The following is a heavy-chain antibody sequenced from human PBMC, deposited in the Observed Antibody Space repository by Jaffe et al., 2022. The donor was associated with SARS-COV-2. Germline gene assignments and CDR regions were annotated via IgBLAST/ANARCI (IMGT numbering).Heavy chain of an antibody. J-gene: IGHJ5*02. CDR3: ARDWGDYSPTPRRNWFDP. CDR2: IIPILGIA. V-gene: IGHV1-69*08. D-gene: IGHD4-17*01. CDR1: GGTFSSYT. Sequence: QVQLVQSGAEVKKPGSSVKVSCKASGGTFSSYTISWVRQAPGQGLEWMGRIIPILGIANYAQKFQGRVTITADKSTSTAYMELSSLRSEDTAVYYCARDWGDYSPTPRRNWFDPWGQGTLVTVSS.